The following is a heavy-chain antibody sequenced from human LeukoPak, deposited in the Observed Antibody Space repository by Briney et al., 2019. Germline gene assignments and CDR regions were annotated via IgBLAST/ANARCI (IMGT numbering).Heavy chain of an antibody. CDR2: ISAYNGNT. V-gene: IGHV1-18*01. CDR1: GYTFTSYG. J-gene: IGHJ5*02. D-gene: IGHD5-12*01. Sequence: ASVKVSCKASGYTFTSYGISWVRQAPGQGLEWMGWISAYNGNTNYAQKHQGRVTMTTDTSTSTAYMELRSLRSDDTAVYYCARKASGYDYNWFDPWGQGTLVTVSS. CDR3: ARKASGYDYNWFDP.